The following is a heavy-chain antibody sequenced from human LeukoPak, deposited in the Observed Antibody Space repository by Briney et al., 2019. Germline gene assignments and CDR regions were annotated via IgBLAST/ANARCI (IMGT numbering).Heavy chain of an antibody. CDR3: ARHVQDLGIKV. J-gene: IGHJ6*02. Sequence: ASETLSLTCAVYVGSFRGYYWSWIRQPPGKGLEWIGEINHSGSTNYNPSLKSRVTISVKRSKNHFSLRLSSVTAADTAVYYCARHVQDLGIKVWGQGTTVTVSS. CDR2: INHSGST. CDR1: VGSFRGYY. V-gene: IGHV4-34*01.